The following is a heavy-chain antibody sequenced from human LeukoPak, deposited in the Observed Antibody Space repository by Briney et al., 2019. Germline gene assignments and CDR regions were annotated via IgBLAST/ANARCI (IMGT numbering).Heavy chain of an antibody. D-gene: IGHD2-2*01. CDR3: ARVSGCSSTSCYFVALGALDV. CDR2: IYTSGST. V-gene: IGHV4-4*07. J-gene: IGHJ6*04. CDR1: GGSISSYY. Sequence: SETLSLTCTVSGGSISSYYWSWIRQPAGKGLEWIGRIYTSGSTNYNPSLKSRVTMSVDTSKNQFSLKLSSVTAADTAVYYCARVSGCSSTSCYFVALGALDVWGKGTTVTVSS.